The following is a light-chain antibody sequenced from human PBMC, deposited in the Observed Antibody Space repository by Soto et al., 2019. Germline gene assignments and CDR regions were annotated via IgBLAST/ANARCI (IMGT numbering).Light chain of an antibody. V-gene: IGKV3-20*01. CDR2: GAS. CDR1: QSVSSSY. CDR3: QHYGSSPWT. Sequence: EIVLTQSPGTLSLSPGERATLSCRASQSVSSSYLAWYQQKPGQAPRLLIYGASSRVTGIPDRFSGSGSGTDFTLTITRLEPEDFAVYYCQHYGSSPWTFGQGTKVEIK. J-gene: IGKJ1*01.